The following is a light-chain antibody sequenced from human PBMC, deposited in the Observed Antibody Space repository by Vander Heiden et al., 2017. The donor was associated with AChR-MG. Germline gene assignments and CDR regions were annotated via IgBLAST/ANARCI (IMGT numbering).Light chain of an antibody. Sequence: SYELTQPLSASVALGQTARITSGGDNIVSKNVHWYQQKPGQAPVVVIYRDRNRPSGIPERFSGSISGNTATLTISRVQAGDEADYYCQVWDRSTGVFGGGTKLTVL. CDR2: RDR. CDR1: NIVSKN. J-gene: IGLJ2*01. CDR3: QVWDRSTGV. V-gene: IGLV3-9*01.